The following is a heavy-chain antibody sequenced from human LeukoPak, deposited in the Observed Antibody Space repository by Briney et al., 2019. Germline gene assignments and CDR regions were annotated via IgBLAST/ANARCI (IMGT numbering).Heavy chain of an antibody. Sequence: ASVKVSCKASGYTFTSYGISWVRQAPGQGLEWMGWMNPNSGNTGYAQKFQGRVTMTRNTSISTAYMELSSLRSEDTAVYYCARSSGLTGYYPYYYYGMDVWGQGTTVTVSS. V-gene: IGHV1-8*02. CDR2: MNPNSGNT. D-gene: IGHD3-9*01. J-gene: IGHJ6*02. CDR1: GYTFTSYG. CDR3: ARSSGLTGYYPYYYYGMDV.